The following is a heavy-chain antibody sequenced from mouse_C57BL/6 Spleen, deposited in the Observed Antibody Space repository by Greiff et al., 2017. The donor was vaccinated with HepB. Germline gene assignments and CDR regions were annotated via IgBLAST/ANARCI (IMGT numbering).Heavy chain of an antibody. D-gene: IGHD1-1*01. CDR3: ARPYYYGSSLDY. Sequence: VQLQQSGAELVKPGASVKLSCKASGYTFTSYWMQWVKQRPGQGLEWIGEIDPSDSYTNYNQKFKGKATLTVDTSSSTAYMQLSSLTSEDSAVYYGARPYYYGSSLDYWGQGTTLTVSS. CDR2: IDPSDSYT. CDR1: GYTFTSYW. V-gene: IGHV1-50*01. J-gene: IGHJ2*01.